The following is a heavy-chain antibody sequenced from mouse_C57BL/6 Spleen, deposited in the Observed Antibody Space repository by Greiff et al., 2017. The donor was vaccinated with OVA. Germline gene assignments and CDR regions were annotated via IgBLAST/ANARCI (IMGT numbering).Heavy chain of an antibody. CDR2: INPSNGGT. Sequence: QVQLQQSGTELVKPGASVKLSCKASGYTFTSYWMHWVKQRPGQGLEWIGNINPSNGGTNYNEKFKSKATLTVDKSSSTAYMQLSSLTSEDSAVYYCARWGYGSSHAMDYWGQGTSVTVSS. CDR1: GYTFTSYW. J-gene: IGHJ4*01. CDR3: ARWGYGSSHAMDY. V-gene: IGHV1-53*01. D-gene: IGHD1-1*01.